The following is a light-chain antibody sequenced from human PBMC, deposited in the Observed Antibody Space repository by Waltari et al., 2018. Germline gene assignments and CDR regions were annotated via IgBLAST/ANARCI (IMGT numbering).Light chain of an antibody. CDR3: SSYAGSDTWRYV. CDR2: EVT. V-gene: IGLV2-8*01. J-gene: IGLJ1*01. CDR1: SSDVGGYNY. Sequence: QSALTQPPSASGSPGQSVTISCPGTSSDVGGYNYVPWFQHHPRKAPKLMIYEVTKRPSGVPDRFSGSKSGNTASLTVSGLQAEDEADYYCSSYAGSDTWRYVFGTGTKVTVL.